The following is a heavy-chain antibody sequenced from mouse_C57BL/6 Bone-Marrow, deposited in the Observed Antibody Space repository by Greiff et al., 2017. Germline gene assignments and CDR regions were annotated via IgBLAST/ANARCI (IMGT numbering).Heavy chain of an antibody. V-gene: IGHV1-81*01. CDR2: IYPRSGNT. CDR3: ARGLGFDY. J-gene: IGHJ2*01. CDR1: GYTFTSYG. D-gene: IGHD4-1*01. Sequence: VQLQQSGAELARPGASVKLSCKASGYTFTSYGISWVKQRTGQGLEWIGEIYPRSGNTYYNEKFKGKATLTADKSSSTAYMELRSLTSEDSAVYFCARGLGFDYGGQGTTRTVSS.